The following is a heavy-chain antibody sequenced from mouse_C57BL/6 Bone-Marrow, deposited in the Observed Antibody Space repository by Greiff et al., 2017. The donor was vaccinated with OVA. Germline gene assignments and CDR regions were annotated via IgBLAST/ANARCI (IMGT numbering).Heavy chain of an antibody. CDR3: ARDPITTVEGGAY. CDR2: IFPGSGST. Sequence: VKLQESGPELVKPGASVKISCKASGYTFTDYYINWVKQRPGQGLEWIGWIFPGSGSTYYNEKFQGKATLTVDKSSSTAYMLLSSLTADDSAVYFGARDPITTVEGGAYWGQGTPLTVSS. V-gene: IGHV1-75*01. D-gene: IGHD1-1*01. CDR1: GYTFTDYY. J-gene: IGHJ2*01.